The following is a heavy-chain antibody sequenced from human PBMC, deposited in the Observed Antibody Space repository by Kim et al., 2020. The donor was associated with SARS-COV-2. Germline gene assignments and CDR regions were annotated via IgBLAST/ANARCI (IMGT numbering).Heavy chain of an antibody. V-gene: IGHV3-11*06. D-gene: IGHD3-10*01. CDR2: ISSSSSYT. CDR1: GFTFSYYY. Sequence: GGSLRLSCAASGFTFSYYYMSWIRQAPGKGLEWVSYISSSSSYTNYADSVQGRFTISRDNAKNSLYLQMNSLRAEDTAVYYCARGHRSMVRGVISRGWFDPWGQGTLVTVSS. J-gene: IGHJ5*02. CDR3: ARGHRSMVRGVISRGWFDP.